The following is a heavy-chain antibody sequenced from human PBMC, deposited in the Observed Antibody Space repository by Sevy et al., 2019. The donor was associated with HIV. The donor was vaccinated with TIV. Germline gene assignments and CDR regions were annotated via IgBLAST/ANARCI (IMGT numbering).Heavy chain of an antibody. CDR2: IYTSGST. D-gene: IGHD3-10*01. V-gene: IGHV4-61*02. J-gene: IGHJ4*02. Sequence: SETLSLTCTVSGGSISSGNYYWSWIRQPAGKGLEWIGRIYTSGSTNYNPSLKSRVTMSVDTSKNQFSLKLSSMTAADTAVYYCARGPPTYYGSGSYFDYWGQGTLVTVSS. CDR3: ARGPPTYYGSGSYFDY. CDR1: GGSISSGNYY.